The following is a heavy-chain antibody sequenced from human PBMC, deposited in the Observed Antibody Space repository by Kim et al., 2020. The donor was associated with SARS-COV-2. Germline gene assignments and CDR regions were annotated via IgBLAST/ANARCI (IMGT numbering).Heavy chain of an antibody. D-gene: IGHD6-19*01. J-gene: IGHJ4*02. Sequence: DSVKGRFTFSRDNSRNTLYLQTNSLRADDTAVYYCAKRLVSTTTWYYFDYWGQGTLVTVSS. V-gene: IGHV3-23*01. CDR3: AKRLVSTTTWYYFDY.